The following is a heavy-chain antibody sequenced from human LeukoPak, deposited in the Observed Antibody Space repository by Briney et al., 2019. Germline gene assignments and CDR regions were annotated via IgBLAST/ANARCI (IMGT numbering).Heavy chain of an antibody. CDR2: IGTGGNT. CDR1: GFTFSSHD. V-gene: IGHV3-13*01. Sequence: GGSLRLSCAASGFTFSSHDMHWVRQPTGKGLEWVSVIGTGGNTYYTDSVKGRFTISRENAKNSLYLQMDNLRAEDTAVYYCARSKSYSSGWTDFDCWGQGTLVTVSS. J-gene: IGHJ4*02. CDR3: ARSKSYSSGWTDFDC. D-gene: IGHD6-19*01.